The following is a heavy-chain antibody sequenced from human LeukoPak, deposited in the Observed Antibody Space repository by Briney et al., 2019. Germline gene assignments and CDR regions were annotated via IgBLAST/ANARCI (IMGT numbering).Heavy chain of an antibody. CDR3: AREITMVRGARAGFDY. V-gene: IGHV1-69*05. J-gene: IGHJ4*02. CDR2: IIPIFGTA. Sequence: SVKVSCKASGGTFSSYAISWVRQAPGQGLEWMGGIIPIFGTANYAQRFQGRVTITTDESTSTAYMELSSLRSEDTAVYYCAREITMVRGARAGFDYWGQGTLVTVSS. CDR1: GGTFSSYA. D-gene: IGHD3-10*01.